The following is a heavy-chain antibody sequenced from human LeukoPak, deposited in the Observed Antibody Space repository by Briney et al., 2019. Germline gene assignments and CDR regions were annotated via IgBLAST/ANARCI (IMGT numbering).Heavy chain of an antibody. J-gene: IGHJ3*02. CDR2: TYYRSKWYS. D-gene: IGHD2-2*01. V-gene: IGHV6-1*01. CDR3: ARNLPAFSAEDAFDI. CDR1: GDSVSSKSAT. Sequence: SQTLSLTCAISGDSVSSKSATWNWIRQSPSRGLEWLGRTYYRSKWYSDYAVSVKSRITINPDTSKNQFSLQLNSVTPEDTAVYYCARNLPAFSAEDAFDIWGQGTMVTVSS.